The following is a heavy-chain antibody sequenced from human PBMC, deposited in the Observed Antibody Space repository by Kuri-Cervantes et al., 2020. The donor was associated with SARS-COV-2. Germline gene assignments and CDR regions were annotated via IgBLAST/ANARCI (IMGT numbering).Heavy chain of an antibody. CDR2: IYYSGST. V-gene: IGHV4-38-2*01. D-gene: IGHD2-15*01. CDR1: GYSISSGYY. Sequence: GSLRLSCAVSGYSISSGYYWGWIRQPPGKGLEWIGNIYYSGSTYYNPSLKSRVTVSVDTSKNQFSLKLSSVTAADTAVYYCARAPSGGSPRRSAFDIWGQGTMVTVSS. J-gene: IGHJ3*02. CDR3: ARAPSGGSPRRSAFDI.